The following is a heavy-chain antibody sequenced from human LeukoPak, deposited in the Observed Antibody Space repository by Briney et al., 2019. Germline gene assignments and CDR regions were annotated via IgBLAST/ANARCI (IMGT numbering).Heavy chain of an antibody. D-gene: IGHD6-19*01. V-gene: IGHV3-23*01. Sequence: GSLRLSCEASGYTFSSYAMYWVRQAPGQGLEWVAGIYGNGGSAHYAESAKGRFTISRDNSKNTVYLQINSLRAEDTAVYYCGKTTTGYSSGQKPAWPVDYWGQGTLVTVSS. CDR1: GYTFSSYA. J-gene: IGHJ4*02. CDR2: IYGNGGSA. CDR3: GKTTTGYSSGQKPAWPVDY.